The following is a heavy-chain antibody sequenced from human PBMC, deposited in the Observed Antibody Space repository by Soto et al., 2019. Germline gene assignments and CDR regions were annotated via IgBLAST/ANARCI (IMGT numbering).Heavy chain of an antibody. CDR2: VYHTGRT. CDR3: ARDFAYFDS. V-gene: IGHV4-61*01. D-gene: IGHD3-3*01. J-gene: IGHJ4*02. Sequence: QVQLQESGPGLVKPSETLSLTCTVSGGSFKSGSYSWSWIRQPPGKGLEWIGYVYHTGRTSYNPSLTSRVSVSMDTSQSQFSLNLDSVTAADTAVYFCARDFAYFDSWGQGTLVTVSS. CDR1: GGSFKSGSYS.